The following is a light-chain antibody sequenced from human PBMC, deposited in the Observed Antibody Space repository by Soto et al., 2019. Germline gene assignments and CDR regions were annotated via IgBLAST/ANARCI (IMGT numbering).Light chain of an antibody. V-gene: IGLV1-44*01. CDR1: TSNIGSNT. Sequence: QSVLTQPPSASGTPGQRVTISCSGSTSNIGSNTVNWYQQLPGTAPKLLIYSNNQRPSGVPDRFSGSKSGTSASQAISGLQSEDEADYYCAAWDDSLSGYVFGTGTKLTVL. J-gene: IGLJ1*01. CDR2: SNN. CDR3: AAWDDSLSGYV.